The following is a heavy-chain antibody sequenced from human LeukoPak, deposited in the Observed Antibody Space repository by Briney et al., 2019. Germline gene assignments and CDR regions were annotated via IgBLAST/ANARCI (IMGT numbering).Heavy chain of an antibody. CDR2: VFYTGST. J-gene: IGHJ1*01. CDR3: ARHFLTAGYFQH. D-gene: IGHD6-13*01. CDR1: GGSISSYY. Sequence: SGTLSLTCTVSGGSISSYYWSWIRQPPGKGLEWIGYVFYTGSTNYNPSLKSRVTISVDTSKNQFSLELSSVSAADTAVYYCARHFLTAGYFQHWGQGALVTVSS. V-gene: IGHV4-59*08.